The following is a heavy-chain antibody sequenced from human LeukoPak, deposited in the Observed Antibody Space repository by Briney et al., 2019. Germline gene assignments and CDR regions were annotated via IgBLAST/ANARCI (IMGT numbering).Heavy chain of an antibody. CDR1: SNKY. Sequence: SNKYMSWVRQPPGKGLEWIGSVDYTGITSHSPSLKSRVTISVDTSKNQFSLKVSSVSAADTGVYYHMDVWGRGTTVTVSS. J-gene: IGHJ6*02. V-gene: IGHV4-39*01. CDR2: VDYTGIT. CDR3: MDV.